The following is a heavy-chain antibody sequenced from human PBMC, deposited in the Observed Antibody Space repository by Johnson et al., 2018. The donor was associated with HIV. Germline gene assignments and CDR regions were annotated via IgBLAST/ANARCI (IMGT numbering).Heavy chain of an antibody. CDR1: GFSFSSYA. J-gene: IGHJ3*02. Sequence: QVQLMESGGGVVQPGRSLRLSCAASGFSFSSYAMHWVRQAPGKGLEWVAIISYDGSNKYYADSVKGRFTISRDNSKNTLYLQMSSLRADDTAVYYCARNYYDSSDAFDIWGQGTMVTVSS. V-gene: IGHV3-30*04. D-gene: IGHD3-22*01. CDR2: ISYDGSNK. CDR3: ARNYYDSSDAFDI.